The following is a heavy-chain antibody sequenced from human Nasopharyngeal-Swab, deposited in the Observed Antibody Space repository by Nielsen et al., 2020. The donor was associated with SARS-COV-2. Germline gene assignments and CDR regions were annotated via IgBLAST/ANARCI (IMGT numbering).Heavy chain of an antibody. J-gene: IGHJ4*02. CDR2: INPNSGGT. Sequence: ALVKVSCKASGYTFTGYYMHWVRQAPGQGLEWMGRINPNSGGTNYAQKFQGRVTMTRDTSISTAYMELSRLRSDDTAVYYCARDPSGYDSDYWGQGTLVTVSS. CDR1: GYTFTGYY. V-gene: IGHV1-2*06. CDR3: ARDPSGYDSDY. D-gene: IGHD5-12*01.